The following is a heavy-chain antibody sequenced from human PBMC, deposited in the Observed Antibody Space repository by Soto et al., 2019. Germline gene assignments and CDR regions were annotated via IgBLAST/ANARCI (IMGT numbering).Heavy chain of an antibody. Sequence: QVQLVESGGGVVQPGRSLRLSCAASGFTFSSYGMHWVRQAPGKGLEWVAVIWYDGSNKYYADSVKGRFTISRDNSKNTLYLQMNSMRAEDTAVYYCAREGIGWFVELYAGHNYFDYWGQGALVTVSS. CDR2: IWYDGSNK. J-gene: IGHJ4*02. V-gene: IGHV3-33*01. CDR3: AREGIGWFVELYAGHNYFDY. CDR1: GFTFSSYG. D-gene: IGHD3-10*01.